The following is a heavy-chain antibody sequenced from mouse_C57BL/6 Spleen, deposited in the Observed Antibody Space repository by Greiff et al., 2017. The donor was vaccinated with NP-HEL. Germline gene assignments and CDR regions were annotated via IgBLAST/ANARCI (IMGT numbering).Heavy chain of an antibody. D-gene: IGHD2-2*01. CDR3: ARSGMVTTYAMDY. Sequence: LQESGPELVKPGASVKISCKASGYAFSSSWMNWVKQRPGKGLEWIGRIYPGDGDTNYNGKFKGKATLTADKSSSTAYMQLSSLTSEDSAVYFCARSGMVTTYAMDYWGQGTSVTVSS. CDR1: GYAFSSSW. J-gene: IGHJ4*01. V-gene: IGHV1-82*01. CDR2: IYPGDGDT.